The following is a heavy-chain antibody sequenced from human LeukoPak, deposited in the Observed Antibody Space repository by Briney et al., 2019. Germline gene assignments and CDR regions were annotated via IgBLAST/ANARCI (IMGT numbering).Heavy chain of an antibody. D-gene: IGHD6-6*01. Sequence: GGSLRLSCAASGFTFSSYGMHWVRQAPGKGLEWVAFIRYDGSNKYYADSVKGRFTISRDNSKNTLYLQINSLRAEDTAVYYCASMYSSSLDYWGQGTLVTVSS. J-gene: IGHJ4*02. CDR3: ASMYSSSLDY. V-gene: IGHV3-30*02. CDR2: IRYDGSNK. CDR1: GFTFSSYG.